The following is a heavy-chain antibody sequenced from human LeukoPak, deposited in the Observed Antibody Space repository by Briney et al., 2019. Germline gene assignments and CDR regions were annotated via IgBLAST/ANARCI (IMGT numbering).Heavy chain of an antibody. D-gene: IGHD4-17*01. Sequence: GSLRLSCAASGFTFSSYEMNWVRQAPGKGLEGIGEINHSGSTNYNPSLKSRVTISVETSKKQFSLKLTSVTATDTAIYYCARAGGAPHGDYEFDFWGQGILVTVSS. CDR2: INHSGST. CDR1: GFTFSSYE. J-gene: IGHJ4*02. CDR3: ARAGGAPHGDYEFDF. V-gene: IGHV4-34*01.